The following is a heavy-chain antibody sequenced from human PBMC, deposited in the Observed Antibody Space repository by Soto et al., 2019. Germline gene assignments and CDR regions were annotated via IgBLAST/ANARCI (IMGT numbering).Heavy chain of an antibody. V-gene: IGHV3-74*01. J-gene: IGHJ6*03. CDR3: ARDLALYSSDYCYYMDV. D-gene: IGHD2-8*01. CDR2: INSDGSST. Sequence: GGSLRLSCAASGFTFSSYWMHWVRQAPGKGLVWVSRINSDGSSTSYADSVKGRFTISRDNAKNTLYLQMNSLRAEDTAVYYCARDLALYSSDYCYYMDVWGKGTTDTGSS. CDR1: GFTFSSYW.